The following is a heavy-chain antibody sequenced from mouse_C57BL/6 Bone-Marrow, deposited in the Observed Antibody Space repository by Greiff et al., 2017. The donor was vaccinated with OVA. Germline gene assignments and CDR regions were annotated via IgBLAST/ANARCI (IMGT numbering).Heavy chain of an antibody. D-gene: IGHD2-1*01. J-gene: IGHJ4*01. CDR3: ARQGGNYDAMDY. CDR2: ISNGGGST. V-gene: IGHV5-12*01. Sequence: EVMLVESGGGLVQPGGSLKLSCAASGFTFSDYYMYWVRQTPEKRLEWVAYISNGGGSTYYPDTVKGRFTISRDNAKNTLYLQMSRLKSEDTAMYYCARQGGNYDAMDYWGQGTSVTVSS. CDR1: GFTFSDYY.